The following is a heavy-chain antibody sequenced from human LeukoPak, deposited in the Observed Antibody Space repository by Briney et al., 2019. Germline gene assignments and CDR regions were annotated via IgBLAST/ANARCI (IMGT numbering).Heavy chain of an antibody. CDR2: IYYSGTA. CDR1: GASLSTSS. J-gene: IGHJ4*02. D-gene: IGHD6-19*01. V-gene: IGHV4-59*08. Sequence: SETLSLTCTVSGASLSTSSWTWIRQPPGKGLECIGFIYYSGTAHYHPSHKSRVTISLDTSKKQFSLRLSSVTAADTAVYYCARHFSNGWSDKWGQGTLVTVS. CDR3: ARHFSNGWSDK.